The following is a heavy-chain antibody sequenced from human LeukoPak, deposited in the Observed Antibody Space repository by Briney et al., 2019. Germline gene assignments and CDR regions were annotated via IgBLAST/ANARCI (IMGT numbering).Heavy chain of an antibody. CDR2: ISSSDSTT. Sequence: GGSLRLSCAASGFTFSSYEMNWVRQAPGKGLEWVSYISSSDSTTYYADSVKGRFTISRDNSKHSLYLQMNSLRTEDTALYYCTKNGGYSDAFDIWGQGTMVTVSS. D-gene: IGHD3-10*01. CDR1: GFTFSSYE. V-gene: IGHV3-48*03. J-gene: IGHJ3*02. CDR3: TKNGGYSDAFDI.